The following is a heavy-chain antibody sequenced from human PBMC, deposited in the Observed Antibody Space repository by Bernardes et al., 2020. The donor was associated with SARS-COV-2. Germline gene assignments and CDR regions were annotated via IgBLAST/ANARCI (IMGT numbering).Heavy chain of an antibody. J-gene: IGHJ6*02. CDR1: GFAFSTYA. CDR2: ISTGGGST. Sequence: GSLRPSCAASGFAFSTYAMTWVRQAPGRGLEWVSTISTGGGSTYYADSVKGRFTISRDNSKSTLYLQMNSLRAEDTAIYYCVKRLKDYYYGVDVWGQGTTVTVSS. D-gene: IGHD6-19*01. V-gene: IGHV3-23*01. CDR3: VKRLKDYYYGVDV.